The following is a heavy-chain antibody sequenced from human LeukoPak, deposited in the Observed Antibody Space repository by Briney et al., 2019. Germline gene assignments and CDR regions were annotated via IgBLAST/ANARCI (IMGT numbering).Heavy chain of an antibody. Sequence: ASVKVSCKASGYNYRDYYIHWVRHAPGQGLEWMGWINPHSGGTRYAPKFQGRVTMSSDMSINTAYMELRRLRSDDTAIFYCARVDRLYERTYPAGYDIWGQGTRVTVS. CDR1: GYNYRDYY. CDR2: INPHSGGT. J-gene: IGHJ3*02. D-gene: IGHD6-25*01. CDR3: ARVDRLYERTYPAGYDI. V-gene: IGHV1-2*02.